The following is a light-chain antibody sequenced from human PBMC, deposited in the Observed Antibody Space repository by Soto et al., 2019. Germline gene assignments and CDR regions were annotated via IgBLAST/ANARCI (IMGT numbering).Light chain of an antibody. CDR2: EDS. J-gene: IGLJ3*02. CDR1: SSDAGNDNF. V-gene: IGLV2-23*01. CDR3: CSYASSMTAWV. Sequence: QSALTQPASVSGSPGQSITISCTGTSSDAGNDNFVSWYQQHPGKAPKVIIYEDSTRPSGVSNRISGSKSGNTASLAISGLQAEDEADYYCCSYASSMTAWVFGRGTKVTVL.